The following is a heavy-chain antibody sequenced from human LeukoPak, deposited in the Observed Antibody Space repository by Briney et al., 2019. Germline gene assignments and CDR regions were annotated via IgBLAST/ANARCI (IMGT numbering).Heavy chain of an antibody. CDR3: ARAGPDSGSYYWPYYYYGMDV. Sequence: ASVKVSCKASGYTFTIYAMNWVRQAPGQGLEWMGWINTNTGNPTYAQGFTGRFVFSLDTSVSTAYLQISSLKAEGTAVYYCARAGPDSGSYYWPYYYYGMDVWGQGTTVTVSS. J-gene: IGHJ6*02. CDR2: INTNTGNP. V-gene: IGHV7-4-1*02. D-gene: IGHD1-26*01. CDR1: GYTFTIYA.